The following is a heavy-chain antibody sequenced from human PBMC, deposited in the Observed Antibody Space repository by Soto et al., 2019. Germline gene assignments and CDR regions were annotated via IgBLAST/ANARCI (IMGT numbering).Heavy chain of an antibody. V-gene: IGHV3-48*03. Sequence: GGTLSLSCAASGFTFSSYEMNWVRQAPGKGLEWVSYISSSGSTIYYADSVKGRFTISRDNAKNSLYLQMNSLRAEDTVVYYCARDSPIEIGGGVPAASDYSGPTTLGTRSS. D-gene: IGHD2-2*01. CDR3: ARDSPIEIGGGVPAASDY. CDR1: GFTFSSYE. J-gene: IGHJ4*02. CDR2: ISSSGSTI.